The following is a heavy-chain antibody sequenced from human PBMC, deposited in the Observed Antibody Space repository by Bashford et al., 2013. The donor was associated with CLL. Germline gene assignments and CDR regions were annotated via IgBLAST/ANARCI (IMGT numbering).Heavy chain of an antibody. V-gene: IGHV4-4*07. Sequence: SETLSLTCTVSGVSLSDYYWSWIRQPAGKGLEWIGRIYSSGPTKYNPSLKSRVTMSVDTSKNQFSLNLISVTAADTALYYCARHRPYYGNHFIFEYWGQGTLVTVSS. CDR3: ARHRPYYGNHFIFEY. CDR1: GVSLSDYY. J-gene: IGHJ4*02. CDR2: IYSSGPT. D-gene: IGHD1-14*01.